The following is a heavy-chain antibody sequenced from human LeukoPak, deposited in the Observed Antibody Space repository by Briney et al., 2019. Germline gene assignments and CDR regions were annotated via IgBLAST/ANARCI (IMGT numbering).Heavy chain of an antibody. V-gene: IGHV4-59*08. D-gene: IGHD3-10*01. CDR1: GGPIIGHW. J-gene: IGHJ5*02. CDR3: ARHGSVRSPLGP. CDR2: IFYSGGST. Sequence: SETLSLTCTVSGGPIIGHWWSWIRQPPGKGLEWIGDIFYSGGSTNYNPSLKSRLTMSLDTSKNQFSLNLTSVTAADTAVYYCARHGSVRSPLGPWGQGTLVTVSS.